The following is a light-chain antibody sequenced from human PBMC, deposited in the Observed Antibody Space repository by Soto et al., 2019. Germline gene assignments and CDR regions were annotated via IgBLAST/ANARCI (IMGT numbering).Light chain of an antibody. V-gene: IGLV2-14*01. CDR1: TSDVGGYNF. CDR3: SSFTITSTLYV. CDR2: EVS. J-gene: IGLJ1*01. Sequence: QSALTQPASVSGSPGQSITISCTGTTSDVGGYNFVSWYQHHPGKAPKLMIYEVSNRPSGVSNRFSGSKSGNTASLAISGLQAEDEADYYFSSFTITSTLYVFGTGTKLTVL.